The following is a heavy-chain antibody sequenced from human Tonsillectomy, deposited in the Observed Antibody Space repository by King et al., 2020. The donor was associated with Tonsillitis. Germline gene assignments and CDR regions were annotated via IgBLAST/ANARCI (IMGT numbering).Heavy chain of an antibody. D-gene: IGHD2-21*01. CDR1: GFTFDDYA. J-gene: IGHJ4*02. V-gene: IGHV3-9*01. CDR3: AKAYSRRGPYDY. Sequence: QLVQSGGGLVQPGGSLRLSCVASGFTFDDYAMHWVRQAPGKGLEWVSGISWGSGFIGYADSVKGRFTISRDNARNSLYLQMNSLRTEDAALYYCAKAYSRRGPYDYWGQGTLVTVSS. CDR2: ISWGSGFI.